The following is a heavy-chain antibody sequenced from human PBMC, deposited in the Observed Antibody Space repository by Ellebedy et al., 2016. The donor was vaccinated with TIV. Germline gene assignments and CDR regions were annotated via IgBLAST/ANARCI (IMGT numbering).Heavy chain of an antibody. V-gene: IGHV3-7*01. D-gene: IGHD1-26*01. CDR3: ARNPHQWELPLDY. Sequence: GESLKISCAASGFTFSSYWMSWVRQAPGKGLEWVANIKQDGSEKYYVDSVKGRFTISRDNAKNSLYLQMNSLRAEDTAVYYCARNPHQWELPLDYWGQGTLVTVSS. CDR2: IKQDGSEK. CDR1: GFTFSSYW. J-gene: IGHJ4*02.